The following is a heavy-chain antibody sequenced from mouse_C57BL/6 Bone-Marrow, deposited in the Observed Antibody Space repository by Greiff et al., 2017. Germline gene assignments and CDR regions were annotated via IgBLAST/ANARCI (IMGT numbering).Heavy chain of an antibody. D-gene: IGHD3-1*01. Sequence: VQLQQPGAELVMPGASVKLSCKASGYTFTSYWMHWVQQRPGQGLEWIGEIDPSDSYTNYNQKFKGKSTLTVDKSSSTAYMQLSSLTSEDSAVYYCARPSYRDYAMDYWGQGTSVTVSS. CDR3: ARPSYRDYAMDY. J-gene: IGHJ4*01. CDR1: GYTFTSYW. CDR2: IDPSDSYT. V-gene: IGHV1-69*01.